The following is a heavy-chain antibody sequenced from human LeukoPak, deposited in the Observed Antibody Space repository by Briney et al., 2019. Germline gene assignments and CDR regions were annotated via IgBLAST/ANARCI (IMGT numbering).Heavy chain of an antibody. Sequence: ASVKVSCTVSGYTLTELSMHWVRQAPGKGLEWMGGFDPEDGETTYAQKFQGRVNMTEDTSTDTAYMELSSLRSEDTAVYYCATGRITLDAFDIGGQGTLVTVS. CDR2: FDPEDGET. J-gene: IGHJ3*02. V-gene: IGHV1-24*01. CDR1: GYTLTELS. D-gene: IGHD1-14*01. CDR3: ATGRITLDAFDI.